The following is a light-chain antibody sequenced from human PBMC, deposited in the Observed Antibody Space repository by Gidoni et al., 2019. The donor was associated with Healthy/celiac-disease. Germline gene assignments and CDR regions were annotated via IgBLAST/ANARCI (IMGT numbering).Light chain of an antibody. CDR1: QSVSSN. J-gene: IGKJ2*01. Sequence: EIVMTQSPATLSVSPGERATLSCRASQSVSSNLAWYQQKPGQTPRLLIYGASTRATGIPARVSGRGSGTEFTLTISSLRSEDFAGYYCQQYNNWPYTCGQGTKLEIK. CDR3: QQYNNWPYT. V-gene: IGKV3-15*01. CDR2: GAS.